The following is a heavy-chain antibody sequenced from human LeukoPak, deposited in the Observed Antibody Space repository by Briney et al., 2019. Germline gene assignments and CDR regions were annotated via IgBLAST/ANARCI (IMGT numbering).Heavy chain of an antibody. D-gene: IGHD2-2*01. Sequence: GSSVKVSCKASGGTFSSYAISWVRQAPGQGLEWMGGIIPIFGTANYAQKFQGRVMITADKSTSTAYMELSSLRSEDTAVYYCARADCSSTSCYSYYFDYWGQGTLVTVSS. CDR3: ARADCSSTSCYSYYFDY. CDR2: IIPIFGTA. V-gene: IGHV1-69*06. CDR1: GGTFSSYA. J-gene: IGHJ4*02.